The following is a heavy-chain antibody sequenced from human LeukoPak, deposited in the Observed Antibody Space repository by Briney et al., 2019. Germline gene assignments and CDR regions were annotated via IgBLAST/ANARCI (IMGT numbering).Heavy chain of an antibody. CDR1: GFTFDDYG. D-gene: IGHD3-10*01. V-gene: IGHV3-20*04. Sequence: PGGSLRLSCAASGFTFDDYGMSWVRQAPGKGLEWVSGINWNGGSTGYADSLKGRFTISRDKAKNSLYLQMNSLRAEDTALYYCARGYGSGEDGDYWGQGTLVTVCS. CDR2: INWNGGST. J-gene: IGHJ4*02. CDR3: ARGYGSGEDGDY.